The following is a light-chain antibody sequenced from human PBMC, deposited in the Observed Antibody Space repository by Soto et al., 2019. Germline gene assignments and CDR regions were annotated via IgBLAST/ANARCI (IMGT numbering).Light chain of an antibody. Sequence: DIQMTQSPSTLSASVGDRVTITCRASQSISSWLAWYQQKPGKAPKLLIYKASSLESGVPSRCSGSGSGTEFTLTISSLQPDDFATYYCQQYKSYPWTFGQGTKLEIK. CDR2: KAS. CDR3: QQYKSYPWT. V-gene: IGKV1-5*03. CDR1: QSISSW. J-gene: IGKJ1*01.